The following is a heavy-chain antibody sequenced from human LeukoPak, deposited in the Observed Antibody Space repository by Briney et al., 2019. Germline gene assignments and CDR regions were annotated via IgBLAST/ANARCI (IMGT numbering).Heavy chain of an antibody. D-gene: IGHD1-26*01. CDR3: ARLLRPGGRKGDAFDI. CDR1: GFTFSSYA. J-gene: IGHJ3*02. CDR2: MSDSGGTT. Sequence: PGGSLRLSCAASGFTFSSYAMSWVRQAPGKGLEWVAGMSDSGGTTKYADSVKGRFTISRDNRKNTLYLQMSSLRDEDTAMYYCARLLRPGGRKGDAFDIWGQGTLVTVSS. V-gene: IGHV3-23*01.